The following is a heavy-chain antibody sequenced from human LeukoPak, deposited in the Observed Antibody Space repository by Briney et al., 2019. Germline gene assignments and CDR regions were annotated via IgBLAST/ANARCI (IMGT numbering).Heavy chain of an antibody. CDR1: GGSISSYY. J-gene: IGHJ2*01. Sequence: SETLSLTCTVSGGSISSYYWSWIRQPPGKGLEWIGYIYYSGSTNYNPSLESRVTTSRDTSKNQFSLKLSSVTAADTAVYYCARHVPAALPFYWYFDLWGRGTLITVSS. CDR2: IYYSGST. CDR3: ARHVPAALPFYWYFDL. V-gene: IGHV4-59*08. D-gene: IGHD2-2*01.